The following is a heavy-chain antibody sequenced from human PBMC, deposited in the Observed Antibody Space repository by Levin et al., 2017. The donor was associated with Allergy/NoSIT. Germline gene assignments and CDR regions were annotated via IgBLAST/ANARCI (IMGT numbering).Heavy chain of an antibody. CDR2: IYYSGST. V-gene: IGHV4-59*01. J-gene: IGHJ4*02. Sequence: SQTLSLTCTVSGGSISSYYWSWIRQPPRKGLEWIGYIYYSGSTNYNPSLKSRVTISVDTSKNQFSLKLSSVTAADTAVYYCARSLAVASCFDYWGQGTLVTVSS. D-gene: IGHD6-19*01. CDR3: ARSLAVASCFDY. CDR1: GGSISSYY.